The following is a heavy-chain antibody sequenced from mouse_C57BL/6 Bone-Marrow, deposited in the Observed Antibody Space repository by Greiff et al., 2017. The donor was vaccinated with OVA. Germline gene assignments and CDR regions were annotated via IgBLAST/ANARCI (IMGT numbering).Heavy chain of an antibody. V-gene: IGHV1-81*01. J-gene: IGHJ2*01. CDR1: GYTFTSYG. D-gene: IGHD4-1*01. CDR3: ARKLGRLFDY. CDR2: IYPRSGNT. Sequence: QVHVKQSGAELARPGASVKLSCKASGYTFTSYGISWVKQRTGQGLEWIGEIYPRSGNTYYNEKFKGKATLTADKSSSTAYMELRSLTSEDSAVYFCARKLGRLFDYWGQGTTLTVSS.